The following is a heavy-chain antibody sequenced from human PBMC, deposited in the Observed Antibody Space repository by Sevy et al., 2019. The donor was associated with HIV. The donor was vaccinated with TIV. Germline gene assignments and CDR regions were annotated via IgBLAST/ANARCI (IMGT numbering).Heavy chain of an antibody. CDR1: GGTFSSYA. V-gene: IGHV1-69*13. Sequence: ASVKVSCKASGGTFSSYAISWVRQAPGQGLEWMGGIIPIFGTANYAQKFQGRVTITADESTSTAYMELSSLRSEDTAVYYCVAPSIAARPFDYWGQGTLVTVSS. CDR2: IIPIFGTA. D-gene: IGHD6-6*01. CDR3: VAPSIAARPFDY. J-gene: IGHJ4*02.